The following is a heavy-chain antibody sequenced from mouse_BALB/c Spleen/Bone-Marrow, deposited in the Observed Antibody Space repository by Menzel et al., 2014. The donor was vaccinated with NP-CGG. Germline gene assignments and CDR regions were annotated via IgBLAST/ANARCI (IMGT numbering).Heavy chain of an antibody. CDR1: GFSLTGYG. J-gene: IGHJ4*01. V-gene: IGHV2-6-7*01. Sequence: VQVVESGPGLVAPSQSLSITCTVSGFSLTGYGVNWVRQPPGKGLEWLGMIWGDGSTDYNSALKSRLSISKDNSKSQVVLKMNSLQTDATARYYCAREGAYGNYAMYYWGQGASCTVSS. CDR2: IWGDGST. CDR3: AREGAYGNYAMYY. D-gene: IGHD2-10*02.